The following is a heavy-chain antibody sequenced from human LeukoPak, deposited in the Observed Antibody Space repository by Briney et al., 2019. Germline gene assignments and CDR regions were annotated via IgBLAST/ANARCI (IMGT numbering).Heavy chain of an antibody. CDR3: AKTTTGYSSGRFPGWPVDY. D-gene: IGHD6-19*01. CDR1: GFTFSSYA. CDR2: IFGSGGST. J-gene: IGHJ4*02. V-gene: IGHV3-23*01. Sequence: GGSLRLSCAASGFTFSSYAMYWVRQAPGKGLKWVSGIFGSGGSTHYADSVKGRFTISRDNSKNTVYLQMNSLRAEDTAVYYCAKTTTGYSSGRFPGWPVDYWGQGTLVTVSS.